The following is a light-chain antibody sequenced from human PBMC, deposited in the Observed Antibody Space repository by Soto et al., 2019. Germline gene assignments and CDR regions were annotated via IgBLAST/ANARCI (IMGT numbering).Light chain of an antibody. J-gene: IGLJ1*01. CDR3: SSYTSSSIPYV. CDR1: SSDVGGYNY. CDR2: DVT. V-gene: IGLV2-14*01. Sequence: QSALTQPASVSGSPGQSITISCTGTSSDVGGYNYVSWYQQHPGKAPKLMIYDVTNRPSGVSNRFFGSKSGNTASLTISGLQAEDEADYYCSSYTSSSIPYVFGTGTKVTVL.